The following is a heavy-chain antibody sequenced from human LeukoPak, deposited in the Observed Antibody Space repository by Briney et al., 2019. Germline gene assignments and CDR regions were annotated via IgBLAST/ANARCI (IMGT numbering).Heavy chain of an antibody. Sequence: VASVKVSCKASGGTFSSYAISWVRQAPGQGLEWMGRIIPIFGTANYAQKFQGRVTITTDESTSTAYMELSSLRSEGTAVYYCAKDTGYDWGTHPFDYWGQGTLVTVSS. D-gene: IGHD5-12*01. V-gene: IGHV1-69*05. CDR2: IIPIFGTA. CDR3: AKDTGYDWGTHPFDY. CDR1: GGTFSSYA. J-gene: IGHJ4*02.